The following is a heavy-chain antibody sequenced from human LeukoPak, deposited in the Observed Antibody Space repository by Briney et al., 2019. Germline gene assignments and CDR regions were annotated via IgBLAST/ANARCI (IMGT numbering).Heavy chain of an antibody. D-gene: IGHD4-17*01. CDR2: IYYSGST. CDR3: ARDRYGDTAFDY. CDR1: GASISSYY. Sequence: SDTVSLTCSVPGASISSYYWSWVRQPPGKGLEWIGYIYYSGSTNYNPFLKSRVTISVDTSKNQFSLKLSSVTAADTAVYYCARDRYGDTAFDYWGQGTLVTVSS. J-gene: IGHJ4*02. V-gene: IGHV4-59*01.